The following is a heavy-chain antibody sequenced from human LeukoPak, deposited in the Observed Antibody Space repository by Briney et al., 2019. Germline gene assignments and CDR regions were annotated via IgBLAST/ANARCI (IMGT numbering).Heavy chain of an antibody. CDR1: GGPISSYY. V-gene: IGHV4-59*01. J-gene: IGHJ4*02. CDR3: ARDRDY. Sequence: SETLSLTCTVSGGPISSYYWSWIRQPPGKGLEWLGYIYYSGSTNYNPSLKSRVTISVDTSKNQFSLKLSSVTAADTAVYYCARDRDYWGQGTLVTVSS. CDR2: IYYSGST.